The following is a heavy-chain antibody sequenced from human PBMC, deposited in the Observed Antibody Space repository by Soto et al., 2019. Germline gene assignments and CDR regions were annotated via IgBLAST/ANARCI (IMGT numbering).Heavy chain of an antibody. Sequence: GSLRLSCAASGFTFSSYSMNWVRQAPGKGLEWVSYISSSSSTVYYADSVKGRFTISRDNAKNSLYLQMNSLRAEDTTVYYCARLFGDYWGQGTLVTVSS. J-gene: IGHJ4*02. CDR3: ARLFGDY. V-gene: IGHV3-48*01. D-gene: IGHD2-21*01. CDR1: GFTFSSYS. CDR2: ISSSSSTV.